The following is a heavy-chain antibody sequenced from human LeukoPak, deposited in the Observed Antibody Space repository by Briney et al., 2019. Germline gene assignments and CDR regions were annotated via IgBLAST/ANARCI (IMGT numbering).Heavy chain of an antibody. D-gene: IGHD6-13*01. V-gene: IGHV4-34*01. Sequence: SETLSLTCAVYGGSFSGYYWSWIRQPPGKGLEWIGEINHSGSTNYNPSLKSRVTISVDTSKNQFSLKLSSVTAADTAVYYCARDWVAARSPTSYYYYMDVWGKGTTVTVSS. CDR3: ARDWVAARSPTSYYYYMDV. J-gene: IGHJ6*03. CDR2: INHSGST. CDR1: GGSFSGYY.